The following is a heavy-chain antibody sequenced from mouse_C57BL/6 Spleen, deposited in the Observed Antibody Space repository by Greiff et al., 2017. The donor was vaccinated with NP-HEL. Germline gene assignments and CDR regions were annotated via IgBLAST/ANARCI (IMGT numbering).Heavy chain of an antibody. V-gene: IGHV1-81*01. CDR3: AREGTTVVWYFDV. Sequence: VQLQQSGAELARPGASVKLSCKASGCTFTSYGISWVKQRTGQGLEWIGEIYPRSGNTYYNEKFKGKATLTADKSSSTAYMELRSLTSEDSAVYFCAREGTTVVWYFDVWGTGTTVTVSS. CDR1: GCTFTSYG. D-gene: IGHD1-1*01. CDR2: IYPRSGNT. J-gene: IGHJ1*03.